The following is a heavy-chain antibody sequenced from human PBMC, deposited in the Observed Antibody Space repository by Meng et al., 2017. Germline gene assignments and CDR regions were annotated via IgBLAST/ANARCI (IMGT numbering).Heavy chain of an antibody. CDR2: INAGNSDT. V-gene: IGHV1-3*01. D-gene: IGHD6-19*01. CDR1: GYTFPTYA. Sequence: QVQLCESGAAVKKPWASVKVSCKASGYTFPTYAIHWVRQAPGQRLEWMGWINAGNSDTKYSQKLQGRVTITRDTSASTVYMEVSSLRSEDTGVYYCARAIAVSGTGRFDYWGQGTLVTVSS. J-gene: IGHJ4*02. CDR3: ARAIAVSGTGRFDY.